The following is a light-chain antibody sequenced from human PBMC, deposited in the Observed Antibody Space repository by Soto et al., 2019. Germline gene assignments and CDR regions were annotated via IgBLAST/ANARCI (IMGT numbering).Light chain of an antibody. CDR3: QQYGAT. Sequence: EIVLTQSPGTLSLSPGERATLSCRASPSLDSTYLAWYQHKPGQPPRLLIYSASTRATGIPDRFSGSGSGTDFTLTISGLEPEDFAVYYCQQYGATFGQGTKVEIK. V-gene: IGKV3-20*01. CDR1: PSLDSTY. CDR2: SAS. J-gene: IGKJ1*01.